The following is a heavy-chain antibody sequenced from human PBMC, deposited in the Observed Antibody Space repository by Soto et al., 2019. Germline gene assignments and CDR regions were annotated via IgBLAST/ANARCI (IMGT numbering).Heavy chain of an antibody. V-gene: IGHV1-69*01. CDR3: ARSPGGYYDSSGYFAY. J-gene: IGHJ4*02. D-gene: IGHD3-22*01. Sequence: QVQLVQSGAEVKKPGSSVKVSCKASGGTFSSYAISWVRQAPGQGLEWMGGIIPIFGTANYAQKFQGRVTITADESTSTAYRELSSLRSEDTAVYYCARSPGGYYDSSGYFAYWGQGTLVTVSS. CDR2: IIPIFGTA. CDR1: GGTFSSYA.